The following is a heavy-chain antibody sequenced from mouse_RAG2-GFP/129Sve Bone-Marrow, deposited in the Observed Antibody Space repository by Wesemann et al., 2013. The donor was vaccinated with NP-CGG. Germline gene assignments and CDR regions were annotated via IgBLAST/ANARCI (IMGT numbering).Heavy chain of an antibody. J-gene: IGHJ3*01. V-gene: IGHV7-3*02. Sequence: GNNAEYGASVKGRFTISRDNSQSILYLQMNTLRAEDSATYYCARDIVGTRAWFAYWGQGTLVTVSA. CDR2: GNNA. CDR3: ARDIVGTRAWFAY. D-gene: IGHD4-1*01.